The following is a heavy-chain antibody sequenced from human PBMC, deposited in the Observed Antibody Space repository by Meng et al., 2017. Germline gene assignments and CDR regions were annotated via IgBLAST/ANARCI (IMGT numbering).Heavy chain of an antibody. CDR3: ARDPMDSSNLKHGLDY. CDR2: IWYDGSNK. CDR1: GFTFSSYG. D-gene: IGHD4-11*01. V-gene: IGHV3-33*01. J-gene: IGHJ4*02. Sequence: GESLKISCAASGFTFSSYGMHWVRQAPGKGLEGVAVIWYDGSNKYYADSVKGRFTISRDNSKNTLYLQMNSLRAEDTAVYYCARDPMDSSNLKHGLDYWGQGTLVTVSS.